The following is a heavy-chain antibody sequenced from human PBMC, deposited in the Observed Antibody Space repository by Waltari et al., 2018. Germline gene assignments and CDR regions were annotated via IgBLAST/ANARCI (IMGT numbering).Heavy chain of an antibody. CDR1: GFTFSGYW. V-gene: IGHV3-7*01. J-gene: IGHJ4*02. D-gene: IGHD6-19*01. CDR2: IKQDGSGT. CDR3: ASGSGWTSTY. Sequence: EVRLVESGGDLVHPGGSLRLSCAGSGFTFSGYWMNWVRQAPGKGREWVAKIKQDGSGTFYVNSVKGRCTIARDNAKNSLYLQMNSLRVEDTAVNYCASGSGWTSTYWGQGTLVTVSS.